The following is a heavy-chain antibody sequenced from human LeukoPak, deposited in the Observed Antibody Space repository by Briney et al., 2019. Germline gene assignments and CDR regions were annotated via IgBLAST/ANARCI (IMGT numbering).Heavy chain of an antibody. V-gene: IGHV3-48*03. CDR3: ARVGGIIDY. Sequence: GGSLRLSCAASGFTFSSYEMNWVRQAPGKGLEWVSYISYSGSNMYYADSVKGRFTISRDNTKNSLYLQMNSLRAEDTAVYYCARVGGIIDYWGQGTLVTVST. D-gene: IGHD3-16*02. CDR1: GFTFSSYE. CDR2: ISYSGSNM. J-gene: IGHJ4*02.